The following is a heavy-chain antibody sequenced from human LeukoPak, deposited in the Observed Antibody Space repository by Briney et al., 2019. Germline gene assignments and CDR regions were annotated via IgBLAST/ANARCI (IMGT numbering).Heavy chain of an antibody. CDR2: INHSGST. CDR3: ARSLYGSGSYYNWFDP. Sequence: SSETLSLTCAVYGGSFSGYYWSWIRQPPGKGLEWIGEINHSGSTNYNPSLKSRVTISVDTSKNQFSLKLSSVTAADTAVYYCARSLYGSGSYYNWFDPWGQGTLVTVSS. CDR1: GGSFSGYY. J-gene: IGHJ5*02. V-gene: IGHV4-34*01. D-gene: IGHD3-10*01.